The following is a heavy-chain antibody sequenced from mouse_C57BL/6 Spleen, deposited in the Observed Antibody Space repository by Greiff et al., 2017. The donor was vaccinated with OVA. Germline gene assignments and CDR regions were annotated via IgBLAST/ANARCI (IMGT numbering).Heavy chain of an antibody. CDR1: GFTFSSYG. V-gene: IGHV5-6*02. J-gene: IGHJ1*03. CDR3: ARQGDCVWDFDV. D-gene: IGHD3-3*01. Sequence: DVKLVESGGDLVKPGGSLKLSCAASGFTFSSYGMSWVRQTPDKRLEWVATISSGGSYTYYPDSVKGRFTISRDNAKNTLYLQMSSLKSEDTAMYYCARQGDCVWDFDVWGTGTTVTVSS. CDR2: ISSGGSYT.